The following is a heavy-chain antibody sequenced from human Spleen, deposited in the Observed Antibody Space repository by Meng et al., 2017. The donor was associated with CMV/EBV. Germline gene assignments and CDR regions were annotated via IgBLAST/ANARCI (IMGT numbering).Heavy chain of an antibody. CDR3: ARPMAGGDGYNSFDY. V-gene: IGHV3-11*04. J-gene: IGHJ4*02. CDR1: GFTFSDYY. D-gene: IGHD5-24*01. CDR2: ISSSGFTI. Sequence: GGSLRLSCAVSGFTFSDYYMSWIRQAPGKGLEWISYISSSGFTIYYADSVKGRLTISRDNSKNTLYLQMNSLRAEDTAVYYCARPMAGGDGYNSFDYWGQGTLVTVSS.